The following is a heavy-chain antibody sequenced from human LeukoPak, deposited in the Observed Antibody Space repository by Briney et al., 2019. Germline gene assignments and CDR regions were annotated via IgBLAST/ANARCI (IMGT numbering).Heavy chain of an antibody. J-gene: IGHJ4*02. D-gene: IGHD6-6*01. CDR1: GFTFSSYA. CDR3: ARDSGEYGY. V-gene: IGHV3-30-3*01. Sequence: PGRSLRLSCAASGFTFSSYAMHWVRQAPGKGLEWVAVISYDGSNKYYADSVKGRFTISRDNSKNTLYLQMNRLRAEDTAVYYCARDSGEYGYWGQGTLVTVSS. CDR2: ISYDGSNK.